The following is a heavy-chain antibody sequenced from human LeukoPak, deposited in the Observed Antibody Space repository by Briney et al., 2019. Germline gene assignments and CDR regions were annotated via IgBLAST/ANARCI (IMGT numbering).Heavy chain of an antibody. Sequence: ASVKVSCKASEGTCSSYAISWVRQAPGQGLEWMGGIIPIFGTANYAQKFQGRVTITADKSTSTAYMGLSSLRSEDTAVYYCARTRRPLPPYYYYYGMDVWGKGTTVTVSS. D-gene: IGHD6-25*01. V-gene: IGHV1-69*06. J-gene: IGHJ6*04. CDR1: EGTCSSYA. CDR3: ARTRRPLPPYYYYYGMDV. CDR2: IIPIFGTA.